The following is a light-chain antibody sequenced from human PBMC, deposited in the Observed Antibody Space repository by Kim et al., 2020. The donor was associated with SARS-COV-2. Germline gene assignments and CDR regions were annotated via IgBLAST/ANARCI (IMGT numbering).Light chain of an antibody. CDR1: QSVGIW. Sequence: DIQMTQSPSTLSASVGDRVSITCRASQSVGIWLAWYQQKPGKAPNLLIYQASRLQSGVPSRFSGGGSGTDFTLTVSSLHPDDFATYYCQQYNGYPHTFGQGTKLEIK. CDR3: QQYNGYPHT. J-gene: IGKJ2*01. V-gene: IGKV1-5*03. CDR2: QAS.